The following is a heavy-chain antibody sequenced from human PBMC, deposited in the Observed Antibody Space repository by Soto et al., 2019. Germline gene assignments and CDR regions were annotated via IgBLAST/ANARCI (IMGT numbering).Heavy chain of an antibody. D-gene: IGHD2-2*01. J-gene: IGHJ6*02. Sequence: EVQLLASGGGLVQPGGSLRLSCAASGFTFSSYAINCVRQAPGKGLEWVSTILGSGDKTYYADSVKGRFTISRDNSKYTLSLQMHSLRAEDTSVYYGAKSGQSSWVNLDVCGQGTTVTVSS. CDR2: ILGSGDKT. V-gene: IGHV3-23*01. CDR3: AKSGQSSWVNLDV. CDR1: GFTFSSYA.